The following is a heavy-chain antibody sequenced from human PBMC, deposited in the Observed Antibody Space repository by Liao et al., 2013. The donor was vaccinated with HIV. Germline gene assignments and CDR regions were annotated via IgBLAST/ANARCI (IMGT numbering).Heavy chain of an antibody. CDR1: GGSISSGGYS. J-gene: IGHJ3*02. V-gene: IGHV4-30-2*01. Sequence: QLRLQESGSGLVKPSQTLSLTCAVSGGSISSGGYSWSWIRQPPGKGLEWIGYIFHSGSTYYNPSLKSRVTISVDRSKNQFSLKLSSVTAADTAVYYCARGGVKWFGAGLAGDAFDIWGQGTMVTVSS. CDR3: ARGGVKWFGAGLAGDAFDI. CDR2: IFHSGST. D-gene: IGHD3-10*01.